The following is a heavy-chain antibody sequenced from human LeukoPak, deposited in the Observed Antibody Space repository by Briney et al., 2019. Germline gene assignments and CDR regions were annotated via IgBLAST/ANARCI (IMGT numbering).Heavy chain of an antibody. D-gene: IGHD2-2*01. Sequence: PGGSLRLSCAASGFTFSSYEMNWVRQAPGKGLEWVSDISSSGSTIYYADSVKGRFTISRDNAKNSLYLQMNSLRAEDTAVYYCASLPTATAMRSYYYYYYMDVWGKGTTVTVSS. V-gene: IGHV3-48*03. CDR2: ISSSGSTI. J-gene: IGHJ6*03. CDR1: GFTFSSYE. CDR3: ASLPTATAMRSYYYYYYMDV.